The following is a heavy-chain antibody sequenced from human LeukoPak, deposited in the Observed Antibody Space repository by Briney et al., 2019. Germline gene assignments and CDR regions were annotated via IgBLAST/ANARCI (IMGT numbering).Heavy chain of an antibody. J-gene: IGHJ5*02. CDR2: INPSDGST. Sequence: ASVKVSCKASGYTLTSYYMHWVRQAPGQGLEWMGIINPSDGSTNYAQKFQGRVTMTRDMSTRTVYMELSSLRFEDTAVYYCARVLIDYYGSGTFYNWFDPWGQGTLVTVSS. CDR3: ARVLIDYYGSGTFYNWFDP. CDR1: GYTLTSYY. V-gene: IGHV1-46*01. D-gene: IGHD3-10*01.